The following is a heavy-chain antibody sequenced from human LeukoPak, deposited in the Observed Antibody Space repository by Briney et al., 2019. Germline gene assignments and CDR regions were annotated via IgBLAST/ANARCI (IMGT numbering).Heavy chain of an antibody. V-gene: IGHV4-59*01. CDR3: ARDQVKGYFDH. CDR1: GDSISSFY. CDR2: IYYSGST. Sequence: PSETLSLTSTLSGDSISSFYWSSIPHPPRRGLEWIGYIYYSGSTNYNPSLKSRVTISVDTSKNQFSLKLSSVTAADTAVYYCARDQVKGYFDHWGQGTLVTVSS. D-gene: IGHD2-21*01. J-gene: IGHJ4*02.